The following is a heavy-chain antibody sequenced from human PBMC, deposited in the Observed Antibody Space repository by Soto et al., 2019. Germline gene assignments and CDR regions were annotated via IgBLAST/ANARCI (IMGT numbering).Heavy chain of an antibody. V-gene: IGHV3-30-3*01. CDR3: AKDRGYSYGYDAFDI. J-gene: IGHJ3*02. CDR2: ISHDGSKK. Sequence: PGGSLRLSCAASGFTFSSYAMHWVRQAPGKGLEWVAVISHDGSKKYYAGSVKGRFTISRDNSKNTLYLQMNSLRAEDTAVYYCAKDRGYSYGYDAFDIWGQGTMVTVSS. CDR1: GFTFSSYA. D-gene: IGHD5-18*01.